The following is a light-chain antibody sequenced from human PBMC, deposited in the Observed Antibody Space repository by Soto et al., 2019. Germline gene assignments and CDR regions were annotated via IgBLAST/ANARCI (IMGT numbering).Light chain of an antibody. Sequence: IQMTQSPASLSASVGDRVTITCRASQSITTYLNWYQQKPGTAPRLLIYGASSLQSGVPSTFSGSGSGTDFALTITSLQPEDFATYYCQQSYSSPRTFGGGTKVEIK. J-gene: IGKJ4*01. CDR3: QQSYSSPRT. CDR1: QSITTY. V-gene: IGKV1-39*01. CDR2: GAS.